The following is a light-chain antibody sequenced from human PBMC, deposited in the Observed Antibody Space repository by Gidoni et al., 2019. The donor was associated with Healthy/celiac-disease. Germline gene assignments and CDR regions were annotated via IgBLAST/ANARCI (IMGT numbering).Light chain of an antibody. CDR2: WAS. V-gene: IGKV4-1*01. CDR3: QQYYSTPLT. CDR1: QSVLYSSNNKNY. Sequence: DLVITQSPDSLAFSLGERATINCKSSQSVLYSSNNKNYLAWYQQKPGQPPKLLIYWASTRESGVPDRFSGSGSGTDFTLTISSLQAEDVAVYYCQQYYSTPLTFGGGTKVEIK. J-gene: IGKJ4*01.